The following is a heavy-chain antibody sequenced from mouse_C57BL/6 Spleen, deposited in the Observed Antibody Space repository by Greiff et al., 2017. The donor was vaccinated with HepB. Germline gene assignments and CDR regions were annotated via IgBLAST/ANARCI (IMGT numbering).Heavy chain of an antibody. CDR3: APDYYGSSLWYFDV. V-gene: IGHV1-82*01. D-gene: IGHD1-1*01. Sequence: VQLQESGPELVKPGASVKISCKASGYAFSSSWMNWVKQRPGKGLEWIGRIYPGDGDTNYNGKFKGKATLTADKSSSTAYMQLSSLTSEDSAVYFCAPDYYGSSLWYFDVWGTGTTVTVSS. CDR2: IYPGDGDT. CDR1: GYAFSSSW. J-gene: IGHJ1*03.